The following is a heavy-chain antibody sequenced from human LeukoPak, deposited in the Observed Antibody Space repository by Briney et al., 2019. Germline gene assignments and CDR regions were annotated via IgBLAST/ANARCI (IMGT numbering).Heavy chain of an antibody. CDR3: AAPTYYDILTGYLPDAFDI. V-gene: IGHV4-61*02. CDR1: GGSISSGSYY. J-gene: IGHJ3*02. D-gene: IGHD3-9*01. CDR2: IYTSGST. Sequence: SQTLSLTCTVSGGSISSGSYYWSWIRQPAGKGLEWIGRIYTSGSTNYNPSLKSRVTISVDTSKNQFSLKLSSVTAADTAVYYCAAPTYYDILTGYLPDAFDIWGQGTMVTVSS.